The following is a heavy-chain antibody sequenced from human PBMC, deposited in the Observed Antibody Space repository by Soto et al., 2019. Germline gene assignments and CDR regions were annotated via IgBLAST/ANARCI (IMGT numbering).Heavy chain of an antibody. CDR1: GGTFSSYA. V-gene: IGHV1-69*01. CDR2: IIPIFGTA. Sequence: QVQLVQSGAEVKKPGSSVKVSCKASGGTFSSYAISWVRQAPGQGLEWMGGIIPIFGTANYAQKFQGRVTITADESTSTAYMELSSLRSEDTAVYYCARGIAPEAMADPLGMDVWGQGTTVTVSS. J-gene: IGHJ6*02. D-gene: IGHD6-19*01. CDR3: ARGIAPEAMADPLGMDV.